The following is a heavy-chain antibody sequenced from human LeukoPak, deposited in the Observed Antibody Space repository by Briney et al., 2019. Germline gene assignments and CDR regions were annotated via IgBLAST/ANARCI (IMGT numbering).Heavy chain of an antibody. Sequence: SETLSLTCTVSGDSISSGSYFWAWIRQLAGKGLEWIGHIYPSGSANYNPSLKSRVTISVDTSKNQFSLKLSSVTAADTAVYYCASSLGYWGQGTLVTVSS. V-gene: IGHV4-61*09. D-gene: IGHD3-16*01. CDR1: GDSISSGSYF. CDR3: ASSLGY. J-gene: IGHJ4*02. CDR2: IYPSGSA.